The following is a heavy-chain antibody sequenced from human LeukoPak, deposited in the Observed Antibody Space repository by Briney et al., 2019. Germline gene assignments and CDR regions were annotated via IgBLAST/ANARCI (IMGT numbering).Heavy chain of an antibody. V-gene: IGHV3-30-3*01. CDR1: GFTFSSYA. CDR3: ARDRHYYYGSGSYGGY. D-gene: IGHD3-10*01. Sequence: GGSLRLSCAASGFTFSSYAMHWVRQAPGKGLEWVAVISYDGSNKYYADSVKGRFTISRDNAKNTLYLQMNSLRAEDTAVYYCARDRHYYYGSGSYGGYWGQGTLVTVSS. CDR2: ISYDGSNK. J-gene: IGHJ4*02.